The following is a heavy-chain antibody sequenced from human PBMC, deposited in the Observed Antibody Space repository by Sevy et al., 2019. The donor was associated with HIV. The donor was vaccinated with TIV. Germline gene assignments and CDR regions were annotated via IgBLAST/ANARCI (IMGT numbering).Heavy chain of an antibody. CDR2: IKADGSET. D-gene: IGHD3-10*01. CDR1: GFTFSRDW. CDR3: ARGANNLYN. J-gene: IGHJ4*02. Sequence: GGSLRLSCAASGFTFSRDWMTWVRQAPGKGLEWVAKIKADGSETYSVDSVKGRFSISRDNAKNALYLQMNSLSAEDTAVYYCARGANNLYNWGQGTLVTVSS. V-gene: IGHV3-7*01.